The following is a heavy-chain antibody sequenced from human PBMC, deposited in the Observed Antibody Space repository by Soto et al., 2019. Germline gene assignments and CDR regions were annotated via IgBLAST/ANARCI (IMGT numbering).Heavy chain of an antibody. V-gene: IGHV4-39*01. J-gene: IGHJ4*02. CDR2: VYHRVRS. D-gene: IGHD4-4*01. CDR3: VSQRTTVITQDDFDY. Sequence: LSETLSLTCTVSGASVTNSSYYWAWIRQSPGKGLEWIGSVYHRVRSYSKSYVKSRVTISVDTSKNQFSLDLNSVTASDTAVYFCVSQRTTVITQDDFDYWGPAALVTVS. CDR1: GASVTNSSYY.